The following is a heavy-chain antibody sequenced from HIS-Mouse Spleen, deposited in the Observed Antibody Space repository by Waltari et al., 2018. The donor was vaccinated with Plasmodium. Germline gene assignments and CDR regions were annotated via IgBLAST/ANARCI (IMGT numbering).Heavy chain of an antibody. CDR3: ARLYYDFWSGYYPYGMDV. CDR1: GFPFISYA. CDR2: ISYDGSNK. Sequence: QVQLVESGGGVVQPGRSLRLSCAASGFPFISYAMHCVRQAPGKGLEWVAVISYDGSNKYYADSVKGRFTISRDNSKNTLYLQMNSLRAEDTAVYYCARLYYDFWSGYYPYGMDVWGQGTTVTVSS. D-gene: IGHD3-3*01. V-gene: IGHV3-30*04. J-gene: IGHJ6*02.